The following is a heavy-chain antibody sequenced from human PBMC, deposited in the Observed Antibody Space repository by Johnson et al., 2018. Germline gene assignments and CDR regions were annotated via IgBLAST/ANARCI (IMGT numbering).Heavy chain of an antibody. CDR2: INPSGGST. V-gene: IGHV1-46*01. J-gene: IGHJ1*01. CDR1: GYTFTSYY. D-gene: IGHD6-13*01. Sequence: VQLLESGAEVKKPGASVKVSCKASGYTFTSYYMHWVRQAPGQGLEWMGIINPSGGSTSYAQKFQGRVTMTRGTATSTVYMELSSLGLEDTAGYNGARGAAAAPYGYFQHWGQGTLVTVSS. CDR3: ARGAAAAPYGYFQH.